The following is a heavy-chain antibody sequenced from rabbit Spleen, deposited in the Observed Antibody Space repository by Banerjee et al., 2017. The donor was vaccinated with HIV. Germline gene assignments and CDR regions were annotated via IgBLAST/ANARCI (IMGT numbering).Heavy chain of an antibody. D-gene: IGHD8-1*01. CDR3: ARILVFSGSSYPYNL. Sequence: QLKETGGGLVQPGGSLTLSCKASGFDFSSYYITWVRQAPGKGLEWIGYIDPVVGSTYYGGGVNGRFPISRHNAQNTLYLQLYSLTAADTATYFCARILVFSGSSYPYNLWGPGTLVTVS. CDR2: IDPVVGST. J-gene: IGHJ4*01. CDR1: GFDFSSYY. V-gene: IGHV1S7*01.